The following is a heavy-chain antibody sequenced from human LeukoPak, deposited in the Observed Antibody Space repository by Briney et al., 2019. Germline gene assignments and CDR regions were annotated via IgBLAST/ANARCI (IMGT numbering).Heavy chain of an antibody. D-gene: IGHD6-13*01. CDR2: ISWDGGST. J-gene: IGHJ6*04. V-gene: IGHV3-43D*04. Sequence: GGSLRLSCAASGFTFDDCAMHWVRQAPGKGLEWVSLISWDGGSTYYADSVKGRFTISRDNSKNSLYLQMNSLRAEDTALYYCARAAAGPHYYYYYGMDVWGKGTTVTVSS. CDR1: GFTFDDCA. CDR3: ARAAAGPHYYYYYGMDV.